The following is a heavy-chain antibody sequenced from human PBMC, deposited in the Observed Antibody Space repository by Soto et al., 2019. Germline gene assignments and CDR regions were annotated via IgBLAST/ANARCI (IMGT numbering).Heavy chain of an antibody. CDR1: GFTFSSYS. Sequence: GGSLRLSCAASGFTFSSYSMNWVRQAPGKGLEWVSYISSSSTIYYADSVKGRFTISRDNAKNSLYLQMNSLRAEDTAVYYCARDLVMITFGGVIGKDYFDYWGQGTLVTVSS. CDR3: ARDLVMITFGGVIGKDYFDY. CDR2: ISSSSTI. J-gene: IGHJ4*02. D-gene: IGHD3-16*02. V-gene: IGHV3-48*01.